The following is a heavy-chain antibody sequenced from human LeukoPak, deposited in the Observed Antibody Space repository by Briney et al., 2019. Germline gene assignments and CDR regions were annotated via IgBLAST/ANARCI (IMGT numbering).Heavy chain of an antibody. CDR3: AREKYYDSSGAI. CDR1: GVSISSYY. J-gene: IGHJ4*02. Sequence: SETLSLTCTGSGVSISSYYWSWIRQPPGKGLEWIGYIYYSGSTNYNHSLKSRVTISVDTSKSQFSLKLSSVTAADTAVYYCAREKYYDSSGAIWGQGTLVTVSS. D-gene: IGHD3-22*01. CDR2: IYYSGST. V-gene: IGHV4-59*01.